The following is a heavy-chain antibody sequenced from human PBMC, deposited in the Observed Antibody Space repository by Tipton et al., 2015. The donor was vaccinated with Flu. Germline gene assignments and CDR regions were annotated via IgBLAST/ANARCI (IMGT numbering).Heavy chain of an antibody. CDR3: ARADLVAFRSAFDL. V-gene: IGHV4-38-2*02. D-gene: IGHD2-15*01. CDR1: GDSIGSPYY. Sequence: TLSLTCSVSGDSIGSPYYWGWIRQPPGKGLEWIGNIHKTGSTYFNPSLRSRVTISVDTSKNQFSLRVTSVTAADTAIYYCARADLVAFRSAFDLWGQGAMVTVSS. CDR2: IHKTGST. J-gene: IGHJ3*01.